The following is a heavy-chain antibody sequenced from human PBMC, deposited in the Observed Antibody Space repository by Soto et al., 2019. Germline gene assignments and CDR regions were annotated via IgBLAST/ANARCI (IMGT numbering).Heavy chain of an antibody. CDR1: GFTFSSYG. J-gene: IGHJ6*02. CDR3: AKSGGGVVIWTDYYGMDV. CDR2: ISYDGSNK. V-gene: IGHV3-30*18. Sequence: GGSLRLSCAASGFTFSSYGMHWVRQAPGKGLEWVAVISYDGSNKYYADSVKGRFTISRDNSKNTLYLQMNSLRAEDTAVYYCAKSGGGVVIWTDYYGMDVWGQGTTVTVSS. D-gene: IGHD3-3*01.